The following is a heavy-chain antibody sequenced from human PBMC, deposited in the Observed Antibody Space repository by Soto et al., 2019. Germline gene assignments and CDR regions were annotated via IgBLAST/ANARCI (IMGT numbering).Heavy chain of an antibody. J-gene: IGHJ4*02. CDR3: ARDNYARRRYFDY. D-gene: IGHD3-16*02. CDR2: VSGYNGNT. CDR1: GYTFNSYG. Sequence: AAVKVSCKTSGYTFNSYGISWVRQAPGQGLEWMGWVSGYNGNTKYAENLQGRITMTTDTSTSTAYMEVRSLRNDDTAIYYFARDNYARRRYFDYWGQGTLVTVSS. V-gene: IGHV1-18*01.